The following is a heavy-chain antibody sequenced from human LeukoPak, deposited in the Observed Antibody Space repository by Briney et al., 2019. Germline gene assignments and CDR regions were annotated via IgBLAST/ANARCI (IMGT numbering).Heavy chain of an antibody. Sequence: ASVKVSCKASGYTFTSYYMHWVRQASGQGLEWMGWINPNSGGTNYAQKFQGRVTMTRDTSISTAYMELSRLRSDDTAVYYCARGDDSSGYSPLIDYWGQGTLVTVSS. J-gene: IGHJ4*02. D-gene: IGHD3-22*01. CDR1: GYTFTSYY. CDR3: ARGDDSSGYSPLIDY. CDR2: INPNSGGT. V-gene: IGHV1-2*02.